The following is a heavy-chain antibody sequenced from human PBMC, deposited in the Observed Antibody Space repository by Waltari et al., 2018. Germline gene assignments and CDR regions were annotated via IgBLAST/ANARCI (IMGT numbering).Heavy chain of an antibody. CDR1: VATFSSYV. Sequence: QVQLVQSGAEVKKPGSSVKVSCKASVATFSSYVITWVRQAPGQGLEWMGGIIPVLGTTNYAQKFQGRVTMTRDTSISTAYMELSRLRSDDTAVYYCARIESYNRYFDYWGQGTLVTVSS. D-gene: IGHD1-26*01. J-gene: IGHJ4*02. V-gene: IGHV1-69*05. CDR3: ARIESYNRYFDY. CDR2: IIPVLGTT.